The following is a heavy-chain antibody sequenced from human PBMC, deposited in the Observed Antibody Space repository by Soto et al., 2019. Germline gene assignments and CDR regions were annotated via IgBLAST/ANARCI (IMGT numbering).Heavy chain of an antibody. D-gene: IGHD2-2*01. CDR3: ARAWYQHFGRFPEKNNLFDP. CDR2: ISSSGSTI. Sequence: GGSLRLSCAASGFTFSDYYMSWIRQAPGKGLEWVSYISSSGSTIYYADSVKGRFTISRDNAKNSLFLQMNSLRAEDTAVYYCARAWYQHFGRFPEKNNLFDPWGQGTLVTVSS. J-gene: IGHJ5*02. CDR1: GFTFSDYY. V-gene: IGHV3-11*01.